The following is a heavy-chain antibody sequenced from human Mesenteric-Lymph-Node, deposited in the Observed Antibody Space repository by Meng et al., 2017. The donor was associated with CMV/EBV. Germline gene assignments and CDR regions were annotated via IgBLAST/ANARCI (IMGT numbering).Heavy chain of an antibody. CDR2: LNLGGSP. CDR1: GGSFSGTF. V-gene: IGHV4-34*01. CDR3: VRGAPYYYHGMDV. D-gene: IGHD6-6*01. J-gene: IGHJ6*02. Sequence: SQTLSLTCAVYGGSFSGTFWSWIRQPPGKGLEWIGELNLGGSPNYNPSLKSRLTISVDTSKNQFSLNLSSVTPADTAEYYCVRGAPYYYHGMDVWGQGTTVTVSS.